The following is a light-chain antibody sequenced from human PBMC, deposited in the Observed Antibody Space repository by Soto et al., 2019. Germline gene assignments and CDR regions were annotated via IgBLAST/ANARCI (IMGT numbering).Light chain of an antibody. J-gene: IGLJ1*01. CDR1: SSDVGGYNF. Sequence: QSALTQPPSASGSPGQSVTISCTGTSSDVGGYNFVSWYQQHPGKAPKFMIYHVTYRPSGVSNRYSGSKSGNSASLTISGLQADDEADYYCCSLTTSHTYVFGSGTKLTVL. CDR3: CSLTTSHTYV. V-gene: IGLV2-14*03. CDR2: HVT.